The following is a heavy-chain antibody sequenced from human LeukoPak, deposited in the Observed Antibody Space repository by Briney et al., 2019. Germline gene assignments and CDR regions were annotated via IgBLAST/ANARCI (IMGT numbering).Heavy chain of an antibody. V-gene: IGHV3-7*01. CDR1: GFTFSSYW. J-gene: IGHJ4*02. Sequence: GGSLRLSCAASGFTFSSYWMSWVRQAPGKGLEWVANIKRDGSEKYYVDSVKGRFAISRDNAKNSLYLQMNSLRAEDTAVYCCARAFHYYDSSGAIDYWGQGTLVTVSS. CDR3: ARAFHYYDSSGAIDY. CDR2: IKRDGSEK. D-gene: IGHD3-22*01.